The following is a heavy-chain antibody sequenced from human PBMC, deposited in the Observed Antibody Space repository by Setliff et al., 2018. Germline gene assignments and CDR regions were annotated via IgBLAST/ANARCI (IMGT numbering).Heavy chain of an antibody. Sequence: PGESLKISCKGSGYSFSNFWIGWVRQMPGKGLEWMGIIYPGDSHTRYSPSFQGQVTMSADKSINTAYLQWSNLKASDTAIYYCARHGLELRSYYNWFDPWGQGTLVTVSS. CDR3: ARHGLELRSYYNWFDP. CDR1: GYSFSNFW. V-gene: IGHV5-51*01. CDR2: IYPGDSHT. J-gene: IGHJ5*02. D-gene: IGHD1-7*01.